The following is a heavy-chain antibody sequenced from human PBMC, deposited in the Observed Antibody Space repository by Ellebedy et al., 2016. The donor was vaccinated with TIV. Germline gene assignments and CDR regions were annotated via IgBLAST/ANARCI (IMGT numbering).Heavy chain of an antibody. CDR1: GGSFSGYY. Sequence: LSETLSLTCAVYGGSFSGYYWSWIRQPPGKGLEWIGEINHSGSTNYNPSLKSRVTISVDTSKNQFSLKLSSVTAADTAVYYCARDTGPLELVLGGWFDPWGQGTLVTVSS. V-gene: IGHV4-34*01. CDR3: ARDTGPLELVLGGWFDP. J-gene: IGHJ5*02. D-gene: IGHD1-7*01. CDR2: INHSGST.